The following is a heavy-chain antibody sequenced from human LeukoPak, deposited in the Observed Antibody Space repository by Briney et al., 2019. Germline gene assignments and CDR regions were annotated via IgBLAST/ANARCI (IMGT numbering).Heavy chain of an antibody. Sequence: SETLSLTCTVSGGSISSYYWSWIRQPPGKGLEWIGYIYYSGSTNYNPSLKSRVTISVDTSKNQFSLKLSSVTAADTAVYYCARGRPIAARPGYDYYYYMDVWGKGTTVTVSS. CDR2: IYYSGST. CDR1: GGSISSYY. J-gene: IGHJ6*03. CDR3: ARGRPIAARPGYDYYYYMDV. D-gene: IGHD6-6*01. V-gene: IGHV4-59*01.